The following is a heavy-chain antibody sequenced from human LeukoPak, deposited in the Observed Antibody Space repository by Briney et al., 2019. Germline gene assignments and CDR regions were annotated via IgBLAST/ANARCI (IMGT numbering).Heavy chain of an antibody. CDR3: ASSLLLWFGESPFDY. V-gene: IGHV6-1*01. D-gene: IGHD3-10*01. J-gene: IGHJ4*02. CDR1: GDSVSSNSAA. CDR2: TYYRSKWYN. Sequence: PSQTLSLTCAISGDSVSSNSAAWNWIRQSPSRGLEWLGRTYYRSKWYNDYAVSVKSRITINPDTSKNQFSLQLSSVTAADTAVYYCASSLLLWFGESPFDYWGQGTLVTVSS.